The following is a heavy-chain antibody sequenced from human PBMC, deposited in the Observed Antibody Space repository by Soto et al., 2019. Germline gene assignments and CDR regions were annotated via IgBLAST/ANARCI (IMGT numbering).Heavy chain of an antibody. V-gene: IGHV4-59*01. J-gene: IGHJ4*02. CDR1: GGSISSYY. Sequence: SETLSLTCTVSGGSISSYYWSWIRQPPGKGLEWIGYIYYSGSTNYNPSLKSRVTISVDTSKNQFSLKLSSVTAADTAVYYCARGEGGGRLNSYFDYWGQGTLVTVSS. CDR3: ARGEGGGRLNSYFDY. D-gene: IGHD2-15*01. CDR2: IYYSGST.